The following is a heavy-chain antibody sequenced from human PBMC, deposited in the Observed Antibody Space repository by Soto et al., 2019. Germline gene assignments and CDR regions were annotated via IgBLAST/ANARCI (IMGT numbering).Heavy chain of an antibody. D-gene: IGHD3-22*01. CDR1: GDSFSSNSAA. J-gene: IGHJ3*02. V-gene: IGHV6-1*01. CDR2: TYYRSKWYN. Sequence: SQTLSLTCAISGDSFSSNSAAWNWIRQSTSRGLEWLGRTYYRSKWYNDYAVSVKSRITINPDTSKNQFSLQLNSVTPEDTAVYYCARDKVDYYDSSGYSGPFDIWGQGTMVTVSS. CDR3: ARDKVDYYDSSGYSGPFDI.